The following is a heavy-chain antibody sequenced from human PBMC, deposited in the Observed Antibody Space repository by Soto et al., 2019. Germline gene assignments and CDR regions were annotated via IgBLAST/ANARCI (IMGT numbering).Heavy chain of an antibody. CDR2: INHSGST. J-gene: IGHJ5*02. CDR1: GGSFSGYY. V-gene: IGHV4-34*01. Sequence: QVQLQQWGAGLLKPSETLSLTCAVYGGSFSGYYWSWIRQPPGKGLEWIGEINHSGSTNYNPSLKRRVTNSLETSKNQCSLDLSSVASADTAVYYCARGLCQRALLGIDFWFDAWGQGTLVTVSS. D-gene: IGHD2-2*01. CDR3: ARGLCQRALLGIDFWFDA.